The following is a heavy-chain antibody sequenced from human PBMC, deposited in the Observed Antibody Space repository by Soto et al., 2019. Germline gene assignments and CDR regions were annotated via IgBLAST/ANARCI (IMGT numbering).Heavy chain of an antibody. Sequence: SETLSLTCTVSGGSISSYYWSWIRQPPGKGLEWIGYISYSGSTNYNPSLKSRVTISVDTSKNQFSLKLSSVTAADTAVYYCARRYGGTFDYWGQGTLVTVSS. V-gene: IGHV4-59*08. CDR1: GGSISSYY. CDR3: ARRYGGTFDY. CDR2: ISYSGST. D-gene: IGHD2-15*01. J-gene: IGHJ4*02.